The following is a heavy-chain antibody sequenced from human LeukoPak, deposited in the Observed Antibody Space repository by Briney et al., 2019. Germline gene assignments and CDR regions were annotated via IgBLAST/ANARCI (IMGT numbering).Heavy chain of an antibody. CDR3: ARGWGHDYGDYPLLYAFDI. CDR2: IKQDGREK. Sequence: GGSLRLSCAASGFTFSSYGMSWVRQAPGKGLEWVANIKQDGREKYYVDSVKGRFTISRDNAKNSLYLQMNSLRAEDTAVYYCARGWGHDYGDYPLLYAFDIWGQGTMVTVSS. J-gene: IGHJ3*02. D-gene: IGHD4-17*01. V-gene: IGHV3-7*01. CDR1: GFTFSSYG.